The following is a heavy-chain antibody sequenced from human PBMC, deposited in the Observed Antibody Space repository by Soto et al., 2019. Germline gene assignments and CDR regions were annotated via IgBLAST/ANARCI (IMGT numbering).Heavy chain of an antibody. CDR3: ARDPNTVNDYYYYMDV. J-gene: IGHJ6*03. Sequence: EVQLVESGGGLVQPGGSLRLSCAASGFTFSRNSVNWVRQAPGKGLEWVSYISYSGSTIYYADSVKGRFTISRDNSKNSLYLQMNSLRAEDTAVYYCARDPNTVNDYYYYMDVWGKGTTVTVSS. V-gene: IGHV3-48*01. CDR2: ISYSGSTI. D-gene: IGHD4-17*01. CDR1: GFTFSRNS.